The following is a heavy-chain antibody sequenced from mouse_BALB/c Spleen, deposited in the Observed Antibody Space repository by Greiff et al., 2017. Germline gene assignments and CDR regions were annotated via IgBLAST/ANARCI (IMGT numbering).Heavy chain of an antibody. CDR1: GYTFTCYW. Sequence: VQLQQSGAELAKPGASVKMSCKASGYTFTCYWMHWVKQRPGPGLEWIGYINPSTGYTEYNQKFKDKATLTADKSSSTAYMQLSSLTSEDSAVYYCARGGTTVVVYYYAMDYWGQGTSVTVSA. CDR3: ARGGTTVVVYYYAMDY. CDR2: INPSTGYT. V-gene: IGHV1-7*01. J-gene: IGHJ4*01. D-gene: IGHD1-1*01.